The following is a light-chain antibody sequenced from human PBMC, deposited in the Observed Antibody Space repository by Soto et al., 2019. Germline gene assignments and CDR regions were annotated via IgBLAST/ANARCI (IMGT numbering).Light chain of an antibody. Sequence: EIVLTQSPDTLSLSPGERATLSCRASQSVSSDYLVWYQQKPGQAPRLLIYGASTRATGIPARFSGSGSGTEFTLTISSVESEDFAVYYCQQYDNWPPWTFGQGTKVDIK. V-gene: IGKV3-15*01. J-gene: IGKJ1*01. CDR3: QQYDNWPPWT. CDR1: QSVSSD. CDR2: GAS.